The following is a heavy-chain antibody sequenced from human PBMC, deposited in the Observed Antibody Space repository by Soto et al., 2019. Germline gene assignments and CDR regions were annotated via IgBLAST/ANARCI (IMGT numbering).Heavy chain of an antibody. CDR2: ISYDGSNK. J-gene: IGHJ4*02. CDR1: GFTFSSYA. V-gene: IGHV3-30-3*01. CDR3: ARARYSSSRKFLETDY. Sequence: PGGALRRSCAASGFTFSSYAMHWVRQAPGKGLEGVAVISYDGSNKYYAHSVRGRFTISRDNSKNTLYLQMNSLRAGDTAVYYCARARYSSSRKFLETDYWGQGTLVTVSS. D-gene: IGHD6-13*01.